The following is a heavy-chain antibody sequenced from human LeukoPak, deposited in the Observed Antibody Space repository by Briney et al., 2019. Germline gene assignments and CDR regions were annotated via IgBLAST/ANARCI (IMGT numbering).Heavy chain of an antibody. Sequence: PGGSLRLSCAASGFTFSSYGMHWVRQAPGKGLEWVAFIRYDGSNKYYADSVKGRFTISRDNSKNTLYLQMNSLRAEDTAVYYCAKSFRSRPYYDFWSGYFDYWGQGTLVTVSS. J-gene: IGHJ4*02. CDR1: GFTFSSYG. CDR2: IRYDGSNK. V-gene: IGHV3-30*02. CDR3: AKSFRSRPYYDFWSGYFDY. D-gene: IGHD3-3*01.